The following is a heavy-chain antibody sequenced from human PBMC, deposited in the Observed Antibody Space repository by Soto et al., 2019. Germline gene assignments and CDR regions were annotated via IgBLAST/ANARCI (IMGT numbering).Heavy chain of an antibody. V-gene: IGHV1-18*04. J-gene: IGHJ6*02. CDR3: ARDSYYYDSSGYYKEYYYYYGMDV. CDR1: CYTFTSYG. D-gene: IGHD3-22*01. CDR2: ISAYNGNT. Sequence: GASVKVSCKASCYTFTSYGISWVRQAPGQGXEWMGWISAYNGNTNYAQKLQGRVTMTTDTSTSTAYMELRSLRSDDTAVYYCARDSYYYDSSGYYKEYYYYYGMDVWGQGTTVTVSS.